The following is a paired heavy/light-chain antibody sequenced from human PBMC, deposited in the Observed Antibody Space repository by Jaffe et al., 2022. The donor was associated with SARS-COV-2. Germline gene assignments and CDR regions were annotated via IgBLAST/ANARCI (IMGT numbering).Light chain of an antibody. CDR2: DVT. CDR3: CSSGGSFTLI. V-gene: IGLV2-11*01. CDR1: SSDIGAYDF. J-gene: IGLJ2*01. Sequence: QSALTQPRSVSGSPGQSVTISCTGTSSDIGAYDFVSWYQQRPGKAPQLIIYDVTKRPSGVPNRFSGSKSGNTASLTISRLQAEDEADYYCCSSGGSFTLIFGGGTKLTVL.
Heavy chain of an antibody. CDR1: GFTFSSYA. CDR3: AKVITGNYYYMDA. V-gene: IGHV3-23*04. J-gene: IGHJ6*03. Sequence: EVQLVESGGGLVQPGGSLRLSCAASGFTFSSYAMIWVRQAPGQGLEWVSGIGGTGESTFYGDFLKGRFTISRDNSKNTVYLQMNSLRAEDTAIYYCAKVITGNYYYMDAWGKGTTVTVSS. CDR2: IGGTGEST. D-gene: IGHD3-10*01.